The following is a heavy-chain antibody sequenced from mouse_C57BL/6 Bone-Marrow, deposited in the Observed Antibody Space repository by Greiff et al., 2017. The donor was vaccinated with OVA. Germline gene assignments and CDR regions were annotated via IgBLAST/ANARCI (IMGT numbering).Heavy chain of an antibody. Sequence: VQLQQPGAELVKPGASVKMSCKASGYTFTSYWITWVKQRPGQGLEWIGDIYPGSGSTNYNEKFKSKATLTVDTSSSTAYMQLSSLTSEDSAVYYCAGYYGSSYYAMDYWGQGTSVTVSS. J-gene: IGHJ4*01. D-gene: IGHD1-1*01. V-gene: IGHV1-55*01. CDR1: GYTFTSYW. CDR3: AGYYGSSYYAMDY. CDR2: IYPGSGST.